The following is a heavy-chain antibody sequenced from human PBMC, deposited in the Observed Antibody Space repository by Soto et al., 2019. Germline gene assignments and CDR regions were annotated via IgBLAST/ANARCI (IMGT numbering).Heavy chain of an antibody. Sequence: ASVKVSCKASGYTFTGYYMHWVRQAPGQGLEWMGWINPNSGGTNYAQKFQGWVTMTRDTSISTAYMELSRLRSDDTAVYYCAREDRYYSSSSFNAFDIWGQWTMVTVSS. J-gene: IGHJ3*02. D-gene: IGHD6-6*01. V-gene: IGHV1-2*04. CDR2: INPNSGGT. CDR1: GYTFTGYY. CDR3: AREDRYYSSSSFNAFDI.